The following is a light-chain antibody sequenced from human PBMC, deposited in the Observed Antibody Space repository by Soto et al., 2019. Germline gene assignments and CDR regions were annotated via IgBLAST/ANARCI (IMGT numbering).Light chain of an antibody. V-gene: IGKV3-20*01. J-gene: IGKJ1*01. CDR2: GAS. CDR3: EQYGSSPLT. CDR1: QSVSSSS. Sequence: DIVXTXSPXTXSXSPGERATLSCRASQSVSSSSLAWYQQKPGQAPRLLIYGASSRATGIPDRFSGSGSGTDFTLTISRLEPEDFAVYFCEQYGSSPLTFGQGTKVEIK.